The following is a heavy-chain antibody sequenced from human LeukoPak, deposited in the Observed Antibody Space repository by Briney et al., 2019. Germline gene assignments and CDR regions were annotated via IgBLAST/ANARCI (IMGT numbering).Heavy chain of an antibody. CDR2: IYYSGST. CDR1: GGSISSYY. Sequence: SETLSLTCTVSGGSISSYYWSWIRQPPGKGLEWIGYIYYSGSTNYNPSLKSRVTISVDTSKNQCSLKLSSVTAADTAVYYCARDDYSNYAFAFDIWGQGTMVTVSS. D-gene: IGHD4-11*01. CDR3: ARDDYSNYAFAFDI. J-gene: IGHJ3*02. V-gene: IGHV4-59*01.